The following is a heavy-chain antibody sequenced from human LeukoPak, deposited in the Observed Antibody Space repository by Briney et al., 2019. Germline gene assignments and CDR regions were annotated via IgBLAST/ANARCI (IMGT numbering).Heavy chain of an antibody. CDR1: GGTFSSYT. D-gene: IGHD5-18*01. CDR3: ARGVIQLWLAPYYYYMDV. CDR2: IIPILGIA. Sequence: SVKVSCKASGGTFSSYTISWVRQAPGQGLEWMGRIIPILGIANYAQKFQGRITITADKSTSTAYMELSSLRSEDTAVYYCARGVIQLWLAPYYYYMDVWGKGTTVTVSS. V-gene: IGHV1-69*02. J-gene: IGHJ6*03.